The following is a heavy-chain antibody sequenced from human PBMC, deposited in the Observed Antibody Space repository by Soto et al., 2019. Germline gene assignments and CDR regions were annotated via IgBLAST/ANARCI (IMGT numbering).Heavy chain of an antibody. D-gene: IGHD2-8*01. J-gene: IGHJ6*02. CDR3: ARPQSAGVSNYYFRYGMDV. CDR1: GYTFTRYY. V-gene: IGHV1-46*01. CDR2: IAPSAGST. Sequence: ASVKVSCKASGYTFTRYYIDRVGQGNEQGREWLEIIAPSAGSTTYTQKFQGRVTMTRDTSTSTVYMEVSSLRSEATAIYYCARPQSAGVSNYYFRYGMDVWGQGTTVTVSS.